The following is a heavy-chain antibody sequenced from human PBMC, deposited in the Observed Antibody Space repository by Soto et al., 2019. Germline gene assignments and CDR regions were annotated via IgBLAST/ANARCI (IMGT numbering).Heavy chain of an antibody. CDR3: ACYSGDFWSGYYTLDYYYGMDV. Sequence: PGGSLRLSCAASGFTFSSYTLHWVRQAPGKRLEWVALISFDGSTKYYTDSVKGRFTISRDNSKNTLYLQMNSLRVEDTAMYYCACYSGDFWSGYYTLDYYYGMDVWGQGTTVTVSS. CDR1: GFTFSSYT. V-gene: IGHV3-30-3*01. J-gene: IGHJ6*02. CDR2: ISFDGSTK. D-gene: IGHD3-3*01.